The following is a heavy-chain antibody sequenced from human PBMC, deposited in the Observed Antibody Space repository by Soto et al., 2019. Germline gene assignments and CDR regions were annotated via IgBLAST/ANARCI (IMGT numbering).Heavy chain of an antibody. D-gene: IGHD3-16*01. CDR3: AKGGHIRGRGLDY. Sequence: SETLSLTCAVYGGSLSGYYWTWIRQPPGKGLEWIGEIDHSGSTNYNPSLKSRLTISVDTSNNQFSLKVTSLTAADTAVYYCAKGGHIRGRGLDYWGQGTLGTVS. V-gene: IGHV4-34*01. CDR1: GGSLSGYY. CDR2: IDHSGST. J-gene: IGHJ4*02.